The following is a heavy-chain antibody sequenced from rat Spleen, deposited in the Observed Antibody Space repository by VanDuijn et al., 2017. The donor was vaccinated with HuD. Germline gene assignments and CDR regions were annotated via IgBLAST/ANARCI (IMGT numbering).Heavy chain of an antibody. J-gene: IGHJ3*01. CDR3: ARPRHNSGYAWFAY. CDR1: GFTFSNYD. V-gene: IGHV5-7*01. CDR2: IIYEGSST. Sequence: EVQLVESGGGLVQPGRSLKLSCAASGFTFSNYDMAWVRQAPKKGLEWVASIIYEGSSTYYRDSVKGRFTVSRDNAKSTLYLQMDSLRSEDTATYYCARPRHNSGYAWFAYWGQGTLVTVSS. D-gene: IGHD4-3*01.